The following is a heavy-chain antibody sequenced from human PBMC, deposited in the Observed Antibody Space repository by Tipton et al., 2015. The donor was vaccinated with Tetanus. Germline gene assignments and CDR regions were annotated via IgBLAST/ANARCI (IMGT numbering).Heavy chain of an antibody. V-gene: IGHV4-30-2*01. CDR1: GALLTTGGYS. J-gene: IGHJ6*02. CDR2: IYQTDST. Sequence: TLSLTCNVSGALLTTGGYSWGWIRQPPGQGLEWLGYIYQTDSTYYNPSVRSRLTLSLRRSKNQDSLKLNSVTAADTAVYYCARGSRGSTAWFPDHYGMDVWGQGATVTVSS. D-gene: IGHD6-19*01. CDR3: ARGSRGSTAWFPDHYGMDV.